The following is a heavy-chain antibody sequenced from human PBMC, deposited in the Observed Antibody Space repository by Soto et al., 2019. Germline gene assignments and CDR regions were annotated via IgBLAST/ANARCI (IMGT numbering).Heavy chain of an antibody. V-gene: IGHV4-34*01. CDR2: INHSGST. CDR1: GGSFSGYY. Sequence: PSETLSLTCAVFGGSFSGYYWSWFRQPPGKGLEWIGEINHSGSTNYNPSLKSRITISVDTSKNQFSLKLSSVTAADTDVYYCARSRPFMVRGVIRSRTRWFDPWGQGTLVTVSS. J-gene: IGHJ5*02. CDR3: ARSRPFMVRGVIRSRTRWFDP. D-gene: IGHD3-10*01.